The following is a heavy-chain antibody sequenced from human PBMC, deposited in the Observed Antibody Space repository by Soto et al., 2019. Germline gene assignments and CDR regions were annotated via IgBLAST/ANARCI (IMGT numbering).Heavy chain of an antibody. J-gene: IGHJ4*02. D-gene: IGHD6-13*01. CDR3: VFPATADFDY. CDR2: IYHSGTT. CDR1: GSSISSSNW. V-gene: IGHV4-4*02. Sequence: PSETLSLTCVVSGSSISSSNWWSWVRQPPGKGLEWIGEIYHSGTTNYSPSLKSRVIISADMSKNHFSLTLTSVTAADTAVYYCVFPATADFDYWGQGTPVTVSS.